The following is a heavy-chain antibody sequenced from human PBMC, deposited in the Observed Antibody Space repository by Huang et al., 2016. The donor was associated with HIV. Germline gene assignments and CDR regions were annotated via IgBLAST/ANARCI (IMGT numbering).Heavy chain of an antibody. CDR1: TATFNAYW. V-gene: IGHV3-7*01. Sequence: LVESGGGVVQPGGSRRLSCAGSTATFNAYWMSWVRQRPGKGLEWVANIKQDGSEKYYMDSVEGRFNISRDNVKKLLFLEMNNLRVADTAVYYCATKASAMDIWGQGTTVSVSS. D-gene: IGHD1-7*01. J-gene: IGHJ6*02. CDR3: ATKASAMDI. CDR2: IKQDGSEK.